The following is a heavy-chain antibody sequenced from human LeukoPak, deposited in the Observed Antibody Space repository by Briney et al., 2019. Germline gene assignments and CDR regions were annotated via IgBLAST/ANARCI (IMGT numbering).Heavy chain of an antibody. Sequence: EASVKVSCKASGYTFTSYGISWVRQAPGQGLEWMGWISAYNGNTNYAQKLQGRVTMTTDTSTSTAYMELRSLRSDDTAVYYCARSTQTYITMVRGVITQTELRWGMDVWGQGTTVTVSS. J-gene: IGHJ6*02. CDR3: ARSTQTYITMVRGVITQTELRWGMDV. D-gene: IGHD3-10*01. V-gene: IGHV1-18*01. CDR1: GYTFTSYG. CDR2: ISAYNGNT.